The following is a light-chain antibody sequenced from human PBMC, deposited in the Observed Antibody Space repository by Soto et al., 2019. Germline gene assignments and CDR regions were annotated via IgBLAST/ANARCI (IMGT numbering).Light chain of an antibody. CDR3: QKYNSAPRT. Sequence: DIQMTQSPSSLSASVGDRVTITCRASQGISNFLAWYQQRPGKVPKLLIYAASTLLSGVPSRFSGSGSGTDFTLTISSLQPEDAATYYCQKYNSAPRTFGQGTKVESK. CDR1: QGISNF. V-gene: IGKV1-27*01. J-gene: IGKJ1*01. CDR2: AAS.